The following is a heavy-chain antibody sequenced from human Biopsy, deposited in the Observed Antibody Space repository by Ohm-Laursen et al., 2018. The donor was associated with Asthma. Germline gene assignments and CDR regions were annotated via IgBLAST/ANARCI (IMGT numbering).Heavy chain of an antibody. CDR2: IKHDGSEK. J-gene: IGHJ1*01. CDR1: GFTFGDYC. D-gene: IGHD3-3*02. CDR3: ARTFHFWSPYHAEHYQL. Sequence: SLRRSCSATGFTFGDYCMSWVRQVPGKGLEWVANIKHDGSEKNHVDSLKGRFTISRDNAKNSLYLQMNSLRAEDTAVYYCARTFHFWSPYHAEHYQLWGQGTLVTVSS. V-gene: IGHV3-7*01.